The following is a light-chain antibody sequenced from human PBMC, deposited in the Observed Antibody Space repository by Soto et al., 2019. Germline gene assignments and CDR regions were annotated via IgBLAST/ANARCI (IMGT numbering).Light chain of an antibody. V-gene: IGKV3-20*01. Sequence: EIVLTQSPGTLSLSPGERATLSCRASQSVSSTYLAWYQQKPGQAPRLLIYGASSTETRRPDTFSGSGSGTNFTLTVSRLEPEEFAVYYCQQYDSSPYTFGQATTLQIK. CDR1: QSVSSTY. CDR2: GAS. J-gene: IGKJ2*01. CDR3: QQYDSSPYT.